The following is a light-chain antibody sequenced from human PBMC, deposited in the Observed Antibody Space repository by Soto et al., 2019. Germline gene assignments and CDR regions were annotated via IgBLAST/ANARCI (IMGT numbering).Light chain of an antibody. Sequence: QSALTQPRSVSGSPGQSVTISCTGTSSDVGGYNYVSWYQHHPGKAPQLVIYDVSKRPSGVPDRFSGSKSGNTASLTISGLQSEDEADYYCCSYAGSYTLFVFGPGTKVTVL. CDR2: DVS. J-gene: IGLJ1*01. V-gene: IGLV2-11*01. CDR3: CSYAGSYTLFV. CDR1: SSDVGGYNY.